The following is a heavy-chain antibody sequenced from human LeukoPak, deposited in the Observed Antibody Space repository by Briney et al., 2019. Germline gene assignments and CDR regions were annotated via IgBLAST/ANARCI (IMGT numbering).Heavy chain of an antibody. CDR2: IWYDGSNK. D-gene: IGHD1-1*01. CDR1: GFTFAYG. V-gene: IGHV3-33*01. Sequence: GGSLRLSCAASGFTFAYGMQWVRQAPSKGLEWVAFIWYDGSNKYYADSVKGRFTISRDNSKNTLYLQMNSLRDDDTAVYYCARIGGTGYFDYWGQGTLVTVSS. J-gene: IGHJ4*02. CDR3: ARIGGTGYFDY.